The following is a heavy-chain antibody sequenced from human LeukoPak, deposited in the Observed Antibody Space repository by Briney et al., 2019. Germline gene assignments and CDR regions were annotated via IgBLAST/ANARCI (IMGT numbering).Heavy chain of an antibody. CDR2: IKQDGSEK. CDR3: ARAVAGEWFDP. V-gene: IGHV3-7*01. D-gene: IGHD6-19*01. J-gene: IGHJ5*02. Sequence: GGSLRLSCAASGFTYSSYWMSWVRQAPGKGLEWVANIKQDGSEKYYVDSVKGRFTISRDNAKSSLYLQMNSLRAEDTAVYYCARAVAGEWFDPWGQGTLVTVSS. CDR1: GFTYSSYW.